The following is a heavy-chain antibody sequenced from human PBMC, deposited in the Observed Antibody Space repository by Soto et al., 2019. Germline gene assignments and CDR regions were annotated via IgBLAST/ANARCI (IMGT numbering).Heavy chain of an antibody. J-gene: IGHJ4*02. CDR2: ISSSSSYI. CDR3: ARVRHISYSSGWYYLFDY. V-gene: IGHV3-21*01. D-gene: IGHD6-19*01. CDR1: GFTFSSYS. Sequence: EVQLVESGGGLVKPGGSLRLSCAASGFTFSSYSMNWVRQAPGKGLEWVSSISSSSSYIYYADSVKGRFTISRDNAKNSLYLQMNSLRAEDTAVYYCARVRHISYSSGWYYLFDYWGQGTLVTVSS.